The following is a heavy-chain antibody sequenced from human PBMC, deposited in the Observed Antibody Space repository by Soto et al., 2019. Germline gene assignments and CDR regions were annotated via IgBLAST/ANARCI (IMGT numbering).Heavy chain of an antibody. CDR1: GFPVSDYY. V-gene: IGHV3-11*06. CDR3: ARGGGGGLLEH. D-gene: IGHD2-21*01. J-gene: IGHJ1*01. Sequence: QVHLVESGGGLVKPGGSLRLSCATSGFPVSDYYMSWIRQAPGKGLAWLSPISPKRTYTNYADSLKGRFTISIDNTKSALFLQMNSLGVEATAVYYCARGGGGGLLEHWGQ. CDR2: ISPKRTYT.